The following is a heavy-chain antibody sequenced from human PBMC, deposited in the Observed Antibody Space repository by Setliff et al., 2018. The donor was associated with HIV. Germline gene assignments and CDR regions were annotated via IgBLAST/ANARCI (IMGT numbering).Heavy chain of an antibody. D-gene: IGHD6-13*01. CDR2: IYFRGDT. CDR3: ARGARLLAGYSNRWDYYHMKV. J-gene: IGHJ6*03. V-gene: IGHV4-39*01. CDR1: GGSISSYY. Sequence: SETLSLTCTVSGGSISSYYWGWIRQPPGKGLEWIGNIYFRGDTYYNPSLKTRVTISVDTSKNQFSLKLSSVTAADTAVYYCARGARLLAGYSNRWDYYHMKVWGKGTTVTVSS.